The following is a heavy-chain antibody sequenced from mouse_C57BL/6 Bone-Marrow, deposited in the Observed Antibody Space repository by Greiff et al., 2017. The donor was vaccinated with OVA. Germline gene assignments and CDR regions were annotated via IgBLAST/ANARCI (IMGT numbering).Heavy chain of an antibody. CDR3: ATIYYGNLDWYFDV. D-gene: IGHD2-1*01. V-gene: IGHV2-9-1*01. J-gene: IGHJ1*03. CDR1: GFSLTSYA. Sequence: VKLQESGPGLVAPSQSLSITCTVSGFSLTSYAISWVRQPPGKGLEWLGVIWTGGGTNYNSALKSRLSISKDNSKSQVFLKMNSLQTDDTARYYCATIYYGNLDWYFDVWGTGTTVTVSS. CDR2: IWTGGGT.